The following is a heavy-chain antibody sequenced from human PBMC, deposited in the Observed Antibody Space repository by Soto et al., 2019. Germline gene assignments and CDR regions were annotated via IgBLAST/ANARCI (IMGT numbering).Heavy chain of an antibody. V-gene: IGHV3-23*01. CDR3: AIDISSGWYGDSFDY. CDR2: ISGSGGTI. J-gene: IGHJ4*02. Sequence: PGGSLRLSCAASGFTFSNYAMNWVRQAPGKGLEWVSAISGSGGTIFYADSVQGRFTISRDNSKNTLYLQVNSLRAEDTAVYYCAIDISSGWYGDSFDYWGQGALVTVSS. CDR1: GFTFSNYA. D-gene: IGHD6-19*01.